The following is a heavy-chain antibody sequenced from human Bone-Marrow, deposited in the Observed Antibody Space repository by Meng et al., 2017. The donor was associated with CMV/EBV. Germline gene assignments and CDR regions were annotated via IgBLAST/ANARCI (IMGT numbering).Heavy chain of an antibody. CDR3: ARGLGYYGSGSYDY. Sequence: VYGGCFSGYYWSWIRQPPGKGLEWIGEINHSGSTNYNPSLKSRVTISVDTSKNQFSLKLSSVTAADTAVYYCARGLGYYGSGSYDYWGQGTLVTVSS. D-gene: IGHD3-10*01. CDR1: GGCFSGYY. V-gene: IGHV4-34*01. J-gene: IGHJ4*02. CDR2: INHSGST.